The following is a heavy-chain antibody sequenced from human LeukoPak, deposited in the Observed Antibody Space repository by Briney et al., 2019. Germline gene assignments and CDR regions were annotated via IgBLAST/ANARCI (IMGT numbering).Heavy chain of an antibody. Sequence: GGSLRLSCTASGFTFSSYAMSWVRQAPGKGLEWVSAISGSGGSTYYADSVKGRFTISRDNSKNTLYLQMNSLRAEDTAVYYCAKEGYYYGSGSLGWFDPWGQGTLVTVSS. CDR3: AKEGYYYGSGSLGWFDP. CDR2: ISGSGGST. V-gene: IGHV3-23*01. J-gene: IGHJ5*02. CDR1: GFTFSSYA. D-gene: IGHD3-10*01.